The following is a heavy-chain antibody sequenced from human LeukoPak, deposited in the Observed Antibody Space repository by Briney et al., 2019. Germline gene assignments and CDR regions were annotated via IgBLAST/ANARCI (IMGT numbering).Heavy chain of an antibody. D-gene: IGHD3-22*01. CDR2: INHSGST. J-gene: IGHJ4*02. CDR3: ARATYDYYDSSGYFDY. V-gene: IGHV4-34*01. Sequence: SSGTLSLTCAVYGGSFSGYYWSWIRQPPGKGLEWIGEINHSGSTNYNPSLKSRVTISVDTSKNQFSLKLSSVTAADTAVYYCARATYDYYDSSGYFDYWGQGTLVTVSS. CDR1: GGSFSGYY.